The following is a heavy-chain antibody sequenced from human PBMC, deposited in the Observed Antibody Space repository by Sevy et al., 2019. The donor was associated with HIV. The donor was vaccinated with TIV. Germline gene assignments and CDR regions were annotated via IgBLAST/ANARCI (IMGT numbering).Heavy chain of an antibody. Sequence: ASVKVSCKASGGTFSSYAISWVRQAPGQGLEWMGGIIPIFGTANYAQKFQGRVTITADESTSTAYMELSSLGSEDTAVYYCARSSGYSYGSGYWGQGTLVTVSS. CDR1: GGTFSSYA. J-gene: IGHJ4*02. D-gene: IGHD5-18*01. CDR3: ARSSGYSYGSGY. V-gene: IGHV1-69*13. CDR2: IIPIFGTA.